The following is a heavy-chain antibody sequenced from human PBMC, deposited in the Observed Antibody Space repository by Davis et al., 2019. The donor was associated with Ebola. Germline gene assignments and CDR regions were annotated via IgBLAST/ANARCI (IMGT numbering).Heavy chain of an antibody. V-gene: IGHV3-7*01. Sequence: PGGSLRLSCEVSGFTFSDYYMSWVRQAPGKGLEWVANIKEDGSEKYYVDSVKGRFTISRDNAHNSLYLQLNSLRAEDTAVYYWARDLGELSLSYYNGLDVWGLGTTVTVSS. D-gene: IGHD3-16*02. J-gene: IGHJ6*02. CDR2: IKEDGSEK. CDR1: GFTFSDYY. CDR3: ARDLGELSLSYYNGLDV.